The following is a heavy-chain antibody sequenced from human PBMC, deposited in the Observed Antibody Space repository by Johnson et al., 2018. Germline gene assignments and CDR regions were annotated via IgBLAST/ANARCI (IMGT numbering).Heavy chain of an antibody. CDR3: ARDPSLSYYYYWDV. J-gene: IGHJ6*03. V-gene: IGHV3-23*04. Sequence: QLVESGGGLVQPGGSLRLTCTASGFTFSSYAMAWVRQAPGKGLEWVSSISNNAVGTHYPDSVKGRFTISRDNAKSQLYLQMYGLGAEDTAIYYCARDPSLSYYYYWDVWGKGTTVTVSS. CDR1: GFTFSSYA. CDR2: ISNNAVGT.